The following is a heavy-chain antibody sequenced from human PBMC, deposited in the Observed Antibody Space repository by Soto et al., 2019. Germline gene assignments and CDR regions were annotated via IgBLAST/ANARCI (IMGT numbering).Heavy chain of an antibody. Sequence: EVQLVESGGGLVQPGRSLRLSCAASGFTIDDYAMHWVRQAPGKGLEWVSGISWNSGSIGYADSVKGRFTISRDNAKNSLYLQMNSLRAEDTALYYCAKDTHYDLGGFDYWGQGTLVTVSS. V-gene: IGHV3-9*01. CDR1: GFTIDDYA. D-gene: IGHD3-3*01. CDR3: AKDTHYDLGGFDY. CDR2: ISWNSGSI. J-gene: IGHJ4*02.